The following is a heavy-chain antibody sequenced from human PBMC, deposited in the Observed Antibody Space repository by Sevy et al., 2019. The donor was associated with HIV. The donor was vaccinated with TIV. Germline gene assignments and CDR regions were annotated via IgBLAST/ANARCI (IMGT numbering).Heavy chain of an antibody. J-gene: IGHJ4*02. CDR2: ISGSGGST. CDR1: GFTFSSYA. Sequence: GGSLRLSCAASGFTFSSYAMSWVRQAPGKGLEWVSAISGSGGSTYYADSVKGRFTISRDNSKNTRYLQMNSLRAEDTAVYYCALDDPYYDFWSGSYYWGQGTLVTVSS. V-gene: IGHV3-23*01. CDR3: ALDDPYYDFWSGSYY. D-gene: IGHD3-3*01.